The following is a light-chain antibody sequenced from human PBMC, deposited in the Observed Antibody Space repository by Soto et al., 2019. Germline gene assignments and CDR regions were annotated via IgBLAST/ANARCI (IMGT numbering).Light chain of an antibody. J-gene: IGKJ2*01. CDR3: QQFGSAPPAFT. CDR1: QSVSTRY. Sequence: ESMLTQSPGTLSLSPGERATLSCRASQSVSTRYLAWYQQKPGQAPRLLIYGASIRATGIPDRFSGSGSGTDFTLTISRLEPEDFAVYYWQQFGSAPPAFTFGQGTKLEI. V-gene: IGKV3-20*01. CDR2: GAS.